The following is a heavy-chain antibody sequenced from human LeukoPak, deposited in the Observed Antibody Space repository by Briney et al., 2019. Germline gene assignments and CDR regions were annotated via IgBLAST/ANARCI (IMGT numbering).Heavy chain of an antibody. CDR2: ISSDGNTN. CDR3: ARDSQYAMDV. J-gene: IGHJ6*02. CDR1: GFTFSGYF. V-gene: IGHV3-30-3*01. Sequence: SLRLSCAASGFTFSGYFMHWLRQAPGKGLEGVAIISSDGNTNYYADSVEGRFTISRGNSKNTLYLQMNSLRAEDTAVYYCARDSQYAMDVWGQGTTVTVSS.